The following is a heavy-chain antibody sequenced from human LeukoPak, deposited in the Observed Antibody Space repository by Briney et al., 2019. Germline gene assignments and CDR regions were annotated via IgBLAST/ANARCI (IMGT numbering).Heavy chain of an antibody. V-gene: IGHV4-4*07. CDR3: ARVKVRGVYSNGFYP. CDR1: GGSISSYY. CDR2: IYTSGST. D-gene: IGHD3-10*01. J-gene: IGHJ5*02. Sequence: PSETLSLTSTVSGGSISSYYWSWIRQPAGKGLEWIGRIYTSGSTNSNPSLKSRVTMSVDTSKNQFSLKRSAVTAADSAVYYCARVKVRGVYSNGFYPWGQGTLVTVSS.